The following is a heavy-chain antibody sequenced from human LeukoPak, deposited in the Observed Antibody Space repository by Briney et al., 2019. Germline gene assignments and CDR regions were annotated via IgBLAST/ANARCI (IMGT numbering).Heavy chain of an antibody. CDR1: GFTFSSYG. D-gene: IGHD6-6*01. CDR2: ISDDGSNK. Sequence: GGSLRLSCAASGFTFSSYGMHWVRQAPGKGLEWVAVISDDGSNKYYVDSVKGRVTISRDNSKNTLFLQMNSLRAEDTAVYYCAKDSSSSNYYYDMDVWGQGTTVTVSS. CDR3: AKDSSSSNYYYDMDV. V-gene: IGHV3-30*18. J-gene: IGHJ6*02.